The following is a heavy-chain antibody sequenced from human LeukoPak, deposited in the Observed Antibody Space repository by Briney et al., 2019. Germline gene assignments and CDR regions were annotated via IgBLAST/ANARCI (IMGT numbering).Heavy chain of an antibody. CDR1: GYTFTGYY. CDR2: INPNSGGT. D-gene: IGHD2-21*02. CDR3: GSGPKVVTPIPFYYSDY. J-gene: IGHJ4*02. Sequence: ASVKVSCKASGYTFTGYYIHWVRQAPGQGLEWMGWINPNSGGTNCAQKFQGRVTMTRDTSISTAYMEVSRLRSDDTAVYHCGSGPKVVTPIPFYYSDYWGQGTLVTVSS. V-gene: IGHV1-2*02.